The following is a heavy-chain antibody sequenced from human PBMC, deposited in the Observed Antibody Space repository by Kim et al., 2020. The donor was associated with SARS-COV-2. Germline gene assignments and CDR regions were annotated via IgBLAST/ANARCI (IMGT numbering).Heavy chain of an antibody. V-gene: IGHV4-4*07. J-gene: IGHJ6*02. D-gene: IGHD5-12*01. CDR2: IYTSGRT. CDR1: GGSISSYY. CDR3: ARNIGWYGYDYVYYYYYGMDV. Sequence: SETLSLTCTVSGGSISSYYWSWIRQPAGKGLEWIGRIYTSGRTNYNPSLKSRVTMSVDTSKNQFSLKLSSVTAADTAVYYCARNIGWYGYDYVYYYYYGMDVWGQGTTVTVSS.